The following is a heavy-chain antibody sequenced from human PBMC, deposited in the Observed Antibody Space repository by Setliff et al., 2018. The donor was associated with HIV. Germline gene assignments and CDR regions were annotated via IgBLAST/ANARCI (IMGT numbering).Heavy chain of an antibody. V-gene: IGHV3-9*03. CDR2: ISWNSGSI. CDR3: AKGRRGYSYGYDAFDI. CDR1: GFTFDDYA. D-gene: IGHD5-18*01. J-gene: IGHJ3*02. Sequence: PGGSLRLSCAASGFTFDDYATHWVRQAPGKGLEWVSGISWNSGSIGYADSVKGRFTISRDNAKNSLYLQMNSLRAEDMALYYCAKGRRGYSYGYDAFDIWGQGTMVTVSS.